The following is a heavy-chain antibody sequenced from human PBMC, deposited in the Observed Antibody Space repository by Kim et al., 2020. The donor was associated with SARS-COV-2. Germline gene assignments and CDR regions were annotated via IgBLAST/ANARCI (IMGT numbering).Heavy chain of an antibody. Sequence: TYYADSVKGRFTISRDNSKNTLYLQMNSLRAEDTAVYYCAKDKVVPATNYWGQGTLVTVSS. CDR3: AKDKVVPATNY. J-gene: IGHJ4*02. D-gene: IGHD2-2*01. V-gene: IGHV3-23*01. CDR2: T.